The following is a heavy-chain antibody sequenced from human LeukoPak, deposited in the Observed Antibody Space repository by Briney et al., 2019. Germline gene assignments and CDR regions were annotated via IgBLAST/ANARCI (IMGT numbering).Heavy chain of an antibody. V-gene: IGHV1-18*01. D-gene: IGHD5-18*01. CDR3: ARAGTAMAYFDY. J-gene: IGHJ4*02. CDR1: GYTFTSYG. CDR2: ISAYNGNT. Sequence: ASVKVSCKASGYTFTSYGISWVRQAPGQGLEWMGWISAYNGNTNYAQKLQGRVTMTTDTSTSTAYTELRSLRSDDTAVYYCARAGTAMAYFDYWGQGTLVTVSS.